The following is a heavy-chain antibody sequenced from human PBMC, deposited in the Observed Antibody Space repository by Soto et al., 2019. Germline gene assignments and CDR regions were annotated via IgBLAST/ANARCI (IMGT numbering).Heavy chain of an antibody. V-gene: IGHV4-30-4*01. CDR3: ARATRRFLEWPNPKYYFDY. Sequence: PSETLSLTCTVSGGSISSGDYYWSWIRQPPGKGLEWIGYIYYSGSTYYNPSLKSRVTISVDTSKNQFSLKLSSVTAADTAVYYCARATRRFLEWPNPKYYFDYWGQGTLVTVSS. D-gene: IGHD3-3*01. CDR2: IYYSGST. J-gene: IGHJ4*02. CDR1: GGSISSGDYY.